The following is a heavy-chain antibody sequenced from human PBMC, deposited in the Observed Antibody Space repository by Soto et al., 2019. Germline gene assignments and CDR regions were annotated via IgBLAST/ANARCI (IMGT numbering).Heavy chain of an antibody. CDR1: GFNFSSYV. V-gene: IGHV3-33*01. CDR3: ARDGQWLPRDGLRSSYYFDY. J-gene: IGHJ4*02. CDR2: IWYDGGNK. Sequence: QVQLVESGGGVVQPGRSLRLSCAASGFNFSSYVMHWVRQAPGKGLEWVAVIWYDGGNKYYADSVKARFTISRYNSKNTLYLQMNSLRAEDTAVYYCARDGQWLPRDGLRSSYYFDYWGQGTLGTVSS. D-gene: IGHD6-19*01.